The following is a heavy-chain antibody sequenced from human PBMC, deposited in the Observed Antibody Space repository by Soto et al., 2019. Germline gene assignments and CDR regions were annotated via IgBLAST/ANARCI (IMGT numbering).Heavy chain of an antibody. Sequence: ASVKVSCKASGYTFTGYAMHWVRQAPGQRLEWMGWINAGNGNTKYSQKFQGRVTITRDTSASTAYMELSSLRSEDTAVYYCARFMITFGGASDYYYGMDVWGQGTTVTVSS. CDR3: ARFMITFGGASDYYYGMDV. D-gene: IGHD3-16*01. CDR1: GYTFTGYA. J-gene: IGHJ6*02. V-gene: IGHV1-3*01. CDR2: INAGNGNT.